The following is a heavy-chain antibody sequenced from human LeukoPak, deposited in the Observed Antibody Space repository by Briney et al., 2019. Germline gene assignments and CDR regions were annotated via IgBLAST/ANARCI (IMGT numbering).Heavy chain of an antibody. V-gene: IGHV3-21*01. CDR2: ISSSSSYI. CDR1: GFTFSSYS. Sequence: PGGSLRLSCAASGFTFSSYSMNWVRQAPGKGLEWVSSISSSSSYIYYADSVKGRFTISRDNAKNSLYLQMNSLRAEDTAVYYCARDSGEMAYFEAFDIWGQGTMVTVSS. D-gene: IGHD5-24*01. J-gene: IGHJ3*02. CDR3: ARDSGEMAYFEAFDI.